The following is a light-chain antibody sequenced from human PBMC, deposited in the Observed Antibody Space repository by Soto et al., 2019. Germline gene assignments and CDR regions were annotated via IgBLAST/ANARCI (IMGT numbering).Light chain of an antibody. V-gene: IGKV3-20*01. CDR2: GAS. CDR1: QSVSSSY. J-gene: IGKJ2*01. CDR3: QQYGSYHPKST. Sequence: EIVLTQSPGTLSLSPGERATLSCRASQSVSSSYLAWYQQKPGQSPRLLIYGASSRATGIPDMFSGSGSGTDSTLTISRLEPEDFAVYYCQQYGSYHPKSTFGPGTKLEIK.